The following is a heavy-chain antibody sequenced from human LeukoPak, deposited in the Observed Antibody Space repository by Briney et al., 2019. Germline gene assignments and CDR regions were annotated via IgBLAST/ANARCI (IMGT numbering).Heavy chain of an antibody. V-gene: IGHV4-59*08. J-gene: IGHJ4*02. CDR3: ARFMFGGGTFDY. CDR1: GGSISSYY. D-gene: IGHD3-10*02. CDR2: IYYSGST. Sequence: SETLSLTCTVSGGSISSYYWSWIRQPPGKGLEWIGYIYYSGSTNYNPSLKSRVTISVDTSKNQFSLKLSSVTAADTAVYYCARFMFGGGTFDYWGQGTLVTVSS.